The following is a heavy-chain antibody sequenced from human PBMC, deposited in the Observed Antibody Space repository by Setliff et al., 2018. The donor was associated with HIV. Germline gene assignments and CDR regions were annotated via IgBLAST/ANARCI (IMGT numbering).Heavy chain of an antibody. J-gene: IGHJ5*02. CDR3: ARDPGGLYCRGTSCQGGCFDP. CDR1: GGSISNHY. Sequence: SETLSLTCTVSGGSISNHYWSWIRQPPEKGLEWIGSIFYSGNTNYNPSLKSRVTISVDKSKNQFSLKLSSVTAADAAVYYCARDPGGLYCRGTSCQGGCFDPWGQGALVTVSS. CDR2: IFYSGNT. D-gene: IGHD2-2*01. V-gene: IGHV4-59*11.